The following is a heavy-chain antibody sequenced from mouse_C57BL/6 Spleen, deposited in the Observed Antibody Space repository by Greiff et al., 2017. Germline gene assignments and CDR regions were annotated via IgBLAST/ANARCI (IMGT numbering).Heavy chain of an antibody. CDR2: IRNKANGYTT. CDR3: ARYAPLAYAMDY. Sequence: DVHLVESGGGLVQPGGSLSLSCAASGFTFTDYYMSWVRQPPGKALEWLGFIRNKANGYTTEYSASVKGRFTISRDNSQSILYLQMNALRAEDSATYYCARYAPLAYAMDYWGQGTSVTVSS. J-gene: IGHJ4*01. CDR1: GFTFTDYY. V-gene: IGHV7-3*01.